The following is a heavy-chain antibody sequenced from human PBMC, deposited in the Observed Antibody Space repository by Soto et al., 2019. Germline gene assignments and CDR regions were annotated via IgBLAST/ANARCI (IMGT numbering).Heavy chain of an antibody. Sequence: EVQLVESGGGLVQPGGSLRLSCGASGFTFSSYSMNWVRQAPGKGLEWVSYISSSSSTIYYADSVKGRFTISRDNAKNSLYLQMNSLRVEDTAVYYCARDPGNSYGPPDYWGQGTLVTVSS. CDR1: GFTFSSYS. J-gene: IGHJ4*02. V-gene: IGHV3-48*01. CDR3: ARDPGNSYGPPDY. D-gene: IGHD5-18*01. CDR2: ISSSSSTI.